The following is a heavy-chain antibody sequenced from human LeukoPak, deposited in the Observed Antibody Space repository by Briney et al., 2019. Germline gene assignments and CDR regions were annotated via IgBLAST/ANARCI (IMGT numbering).Heavy chain of an antibody. V-gene: IGHV3-33*01. CDR3: ARDRLSSSWYGPHYYYYGMDV. Sequence: GGSLRLSCAASGFTFGSYGMHWVRQAPGKGLEWVAVIWYDGSNKYYADSVKGRFTISRDNSKNTLYLQMNSLRAEDTAVYYCARDRLSSSWYGPHYYYYGMDVWGQGTTVTVSS. J-gene: IGHJ6*02. CDR1: GFTFGSYG. D-gene: IGHD6-13*01. CDR2: IWYDGSNK.